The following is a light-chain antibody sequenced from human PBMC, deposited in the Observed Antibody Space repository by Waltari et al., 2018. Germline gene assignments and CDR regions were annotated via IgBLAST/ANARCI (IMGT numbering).Light chain of an antibody. J-gene: IGLJ2*01. V-gene: IGLV3-21*02. CDR1: NHGSTS. Sequence: SYVLTQPPSVSVAPGQTARIPCEGYNHGSTSVHWYHQRPGQAPLLVIYDDDDRPSGIPERFAGGNSGNTATLAISRVEVGDEADYYCQVSDSKNDHVVFGGGTRLTVL. CDR3: QVSDSKNDHVV. CDR2: DDD.